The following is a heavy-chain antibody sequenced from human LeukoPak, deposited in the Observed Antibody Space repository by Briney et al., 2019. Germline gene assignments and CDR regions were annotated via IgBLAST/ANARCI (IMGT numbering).Heavy chain of an antibody. J-gene: IGHJ4*02. D-gene: IGHD3-3*01. CDR2: IYYSGST. Sequence: SETLSLTCTVSGGSISSSSYYWGWIRQPPGKGLEWIGSIYYSGSTYYNPSPKSRVTISVDTSKNQFSLKLSSVTAADTAVYYCARHEIYDFWSGYPSPTRFDYWGQGTLVTVSS. V-gene: IGHV4-39*01. CDR1: GGSISSSSYY. CDR3: ARHEIYDFWSGYPSPTRFDY.